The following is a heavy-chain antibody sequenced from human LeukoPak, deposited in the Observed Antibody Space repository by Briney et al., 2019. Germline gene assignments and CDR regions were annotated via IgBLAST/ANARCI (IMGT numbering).Heavy chain of an antibody. V-gene: IGHV3-23*01. Sequence: AISGSGGSTYYADSVKGRFTISRDNSKNTLYLQMNSLRAEDTAVYYCAKQGKGSIPYWGQGTLVTVSS. CDR2: ISGSGGST. D-gene: IGHD3-10*01. J-gene: IGHJ4*02. CDR3: AKQGKGSIPY.